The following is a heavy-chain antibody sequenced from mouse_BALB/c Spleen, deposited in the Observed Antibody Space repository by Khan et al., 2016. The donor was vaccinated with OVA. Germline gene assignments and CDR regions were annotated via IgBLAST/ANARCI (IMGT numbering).Heavy chain of an antibody. CDR2: IRYSGTT. J-gene: IGHJ1*01. Sequence: VQLKESGPGLVKPSQSLSLPCTVSGSSISSGYAWNWIRQFPGNKLELMGYIRYSGTTYYNPSLKSRISITRDTSKNQFFLQLNSVTTEDTATYYCARNNNWYFDVWGAGTTVTVSS. D-gene: IGHD1-1*01. CDR3: ARNNNWYFDV. V-gene: IGHV3-2*02. CDR1: GSSISSGYA.